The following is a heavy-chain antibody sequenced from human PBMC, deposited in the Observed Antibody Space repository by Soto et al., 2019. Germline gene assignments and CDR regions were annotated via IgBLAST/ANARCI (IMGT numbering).Heavy chain of an antibody. CDR2: IIPIFGTA. Sequence: QVQLVQSGAEVKKPGSSVKVSCKASGGTFSSYAISWVRQAPGHGLEWMGGIIPIFGTANYAQKFQGRVTITADESTSTAYMELSSLRSEDTAVYYCARDGISVVAAWYYYGMDVWGQGTTVTVAS. J-gene: IGHJ6*02. CDR1: GGTFSSYA. V-gene: IGHV1-69*12. CDR3: ARDGISVVAAWYYYGMDV. D-gene: IGHD2-15*01.